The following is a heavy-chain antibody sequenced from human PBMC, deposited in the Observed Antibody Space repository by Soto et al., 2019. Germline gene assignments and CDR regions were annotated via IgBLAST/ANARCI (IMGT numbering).Heavy chain of an antibody. J-gene: IGHJ6*02. V-gene: IGHV4-30-4*01. CDR3: ARGVRERYDFWSGYSNYYYYGMDV. CDR2: ICYRGST. CDR1: AASISSGDYY. Sequence: KPSETLSLTSTLPAASISSGDYYSISIRQPPGEGREWLGYICYRGSTYYNPSLKSRVTISVDTCKSQFSLKLSSVPAADKAVYYCARGVRERYDFWSGYSNYYYYGMDVWGQGTTVTVSS. D-gene: IGHD3-3*01.